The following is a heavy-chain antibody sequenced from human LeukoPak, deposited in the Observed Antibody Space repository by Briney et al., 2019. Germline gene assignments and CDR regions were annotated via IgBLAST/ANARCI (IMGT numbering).Heavy chain of an antibody. CDR1: GGSISNYY. J-gene: IGHJ4*02. CDR2: VHNSENS. CDR3: ARGVVYNYGYPYFDY. D-gene: IGHD5-18*01. V-gene: IGHV4-59*01. Sequence: SETLSLTCIVSGGSISNYYWSWIRQSPGKGLEWIGYVHNSENSNYSPSLKSRITFSLDTSQNRFSLRLSSVTAADSAVYYCARGVVYNYGYPYFDYWGLGTLVTVSS.